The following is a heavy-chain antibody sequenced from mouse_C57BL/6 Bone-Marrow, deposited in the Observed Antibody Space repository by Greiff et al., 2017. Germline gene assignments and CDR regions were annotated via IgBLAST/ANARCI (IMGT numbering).Heavy chain of an antibody. CDR2: ISAGGSYT. Sequence: EVKLMESGGGLVKPGGSLKLSCAASGFTFSSYAMTWVRQTPEQRLEWVATISAGGSYTYYPDNVKGRFTISIDNAKNNLYLQMSHLKSEDTAMYYCARDGVAYWGQGTLVTVSA. V-gene: IGHV5-4*01. CDR1: GFTFSSYA. CDR3: ARDGVAY. J-gene: IGHJ3*01.